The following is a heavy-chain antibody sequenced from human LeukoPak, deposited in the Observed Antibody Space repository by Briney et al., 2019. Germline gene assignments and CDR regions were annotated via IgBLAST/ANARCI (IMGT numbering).Heavy chain of an antibody. CDR1: GXTFSNYW. D-gene: IGHD2-21*02. Sequence: GGSLRLSCAASGXTFSNYWLHWVRLAPGKGLVWVSRTNTDGSSTTYADSVKGRFTISRDNAKNTLYLHMNSLRAEDTAVYYCARDLEACGGDCYAFDYWGQGTLVTVSS. V-gene: IGHV3-74*01. J-gene: IGHJ4*02. CDR3: ARDLEACGGDCYAFDY. CDR2: TNTDGSST.